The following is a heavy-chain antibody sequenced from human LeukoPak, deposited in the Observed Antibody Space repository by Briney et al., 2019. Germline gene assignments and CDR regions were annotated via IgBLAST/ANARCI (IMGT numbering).Heavy chain of an antibody. D-gene: IGHD2-15*01. V-gene: IGHV3-11*06. CDR2: ISSSSSYT. J-gene: IGHJ6*02. CDR1: GFTFSDYY. CDR3: ARAVSGGRSYYYYGMDV. Sequence: GGSLRLSCAASGFTFSDYYMSWIRQAPGKGLEWVSYISSSSSYTNYADSVKGRFTISRDNAKNSLYLQMNSLRAEDTAVYYCARAVSGGRSYYYYGMDVWGQGTTVTVSS.